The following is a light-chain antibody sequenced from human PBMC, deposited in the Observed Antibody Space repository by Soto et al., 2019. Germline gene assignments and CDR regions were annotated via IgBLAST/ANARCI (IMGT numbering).Light chain of an antibody. CDR2: GAS. CDR1: QSVSSN. Sequence: EIVMTHSPATLSASPGERATLSCRASQSVSSNLAWYQQKPGQAPRLLIYGASTRATGIPARFSGSGSGTEFTLTISSLQSEDFADYYCQQYNNWWTFGQGTKVEIK. J-gene: IGKJ1*01. CDR3: QQYNNWWT. V-gene: IGKV3-15*01.